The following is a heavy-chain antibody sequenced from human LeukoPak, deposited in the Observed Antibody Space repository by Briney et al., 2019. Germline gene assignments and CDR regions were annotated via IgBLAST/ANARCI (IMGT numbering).Heavy chain of an antibody. Sequence: PSETLSLTCTVSGYSISSGYYWGWIRQPPGEGLEWIGSIYHSGSTYYNPSLKSRVTISVDTSKNQFSLKLSSVTAADTAVYYCARSCRILDIVATIRARLGGNGFDIWGQGTMVTVSS. J-gene: IGHJ3*02. CDR1: GYSISSGYY. CDR2: IYHSGST. D-gene: IGHD5-12*01. V-gene: IGHV4-38-2*02. CDR3: ARSCRILDIVATIRARLGGNGFDI.